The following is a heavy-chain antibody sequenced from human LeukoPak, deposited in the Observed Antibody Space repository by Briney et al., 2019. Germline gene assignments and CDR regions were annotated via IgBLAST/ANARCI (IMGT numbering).Heavy chain of an antibody. CDR1: GYTFTSYG. CDR3: ASGVLTGTGFDY. CDR2: ISAYNGNT. D-gene: IGHD1-20*01. V-gene: IGHV1-18*01. J-gene: IGHJ4*02. Sequence: ASVKVSCKASGYTFTSYGISWVRQAPGPGLEWMGWISAYNGNTNYAQNLQGRVTMTTDTSTSTAYMELRSLRSDDSAVYYCASGVLTGTGFDYWGQGTLVTVSS.